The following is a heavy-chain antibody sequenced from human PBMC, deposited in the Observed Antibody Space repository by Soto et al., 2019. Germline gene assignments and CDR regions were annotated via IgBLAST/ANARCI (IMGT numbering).Heavy chain of an antibody. Sequence: QVQLVQSGAEVKKPGASVKVSCKASGYTFTSYGISWVRQAPGQGLEWMGWISAYNGNTNYAQQLQGRVTMTTDTSTSTAYMELRSLRSDDTAVYYCARRVTPNGGYCSGGSCYYWFDPWGQGTLVTVSS. V-gene: IGHV1-18*01. D-gene: IGHD2-15*01. CDR2: ISAYNGNT. CDR3: ARRVTPNGGYCSGGSCYYWFDP. J-gene: IGHJ5*02. CDR1: GYTFTSYG.